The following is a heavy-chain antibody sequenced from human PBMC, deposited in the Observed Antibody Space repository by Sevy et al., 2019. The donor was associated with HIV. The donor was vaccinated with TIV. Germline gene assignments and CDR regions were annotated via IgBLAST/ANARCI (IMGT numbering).Heavy chain of an antibody. D-gene: IGHD1-26*01. CDR2: ISGSGGST. CDR1: GFTFSSYA. CDR3: AKDPDPIVGATNEFDQYFDY. Sequence: GGSLRLSCAASGFTFSSYAMSWVRQAPGKGLEWVSAISGSGGSTYYADSVKGRFTISRDNSKNTLYLQMTSLRAEDTAVYYCAKDPDPIVGATNEFDQYFDYWGQGTLVTVSS. J-gene: IGHJ4*02. V-gene: IGHV3-23*01.